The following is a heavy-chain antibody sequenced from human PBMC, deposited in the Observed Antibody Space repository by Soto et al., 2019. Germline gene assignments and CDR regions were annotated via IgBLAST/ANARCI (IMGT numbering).Heavy chain of an antibody. J-gene: IGHJ4*02. D-gene: IGHD5-18*01. V-gene: IGHV3-30-3*01. CDR2: ISNDGFKT. Sequence: QVQFVESGGGVVQPGRSLGLSCAASGLTFSRYSMYWVRQAPGEGLEWVSVISNDGFKTYYADSVKGRFTASRDKSRTKLYLQMYRLRTEATGLYYCARETGWIPDYWGQGTLVTVAA. CDR1: GLTFSRYS. CDR3: ARETGWIPDY.